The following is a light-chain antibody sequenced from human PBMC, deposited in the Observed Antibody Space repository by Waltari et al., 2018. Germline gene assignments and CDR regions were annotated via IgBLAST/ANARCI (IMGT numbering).Light chain of an antibody. Sequence: DIQMTQSPSSLSASVGDRVTITCQASQDINNYLNWYQQKPGKATKLMIYDASNLERGVTSMFSGSRYGTDFTFTITSLQPEDIATYYCQQFYDRPITFGGGTKVEIK. CDR1: QDINNY. J-gene: IGKJ4*01. V-gene: IGKV1-33*01. CDR3: QQFYDRPIT. CDR2: DAS.